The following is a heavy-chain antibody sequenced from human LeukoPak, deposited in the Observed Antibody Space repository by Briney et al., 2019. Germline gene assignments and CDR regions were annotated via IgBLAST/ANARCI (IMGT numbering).Heavy chain of an antibody. CDR1: GFTFSDSA. Sequence: PGGSLKLSCAASGFTFSDSAMHWVRQASGKGLEWVGRIRNKAKSYAIAYAESVKGRFTISRDDSKNTAYLQMNSLKTEDTAVYYCTHYYDSSGYYGAFDIWGQGTMVTVSS. J-gene: IGHJ3*02. CDR2: IRNKAKSYAI. CDR3: THYYDSSGYYGAFDI. D-gene: IGHD3-22*01. V-gene: IGHV3-73*01.